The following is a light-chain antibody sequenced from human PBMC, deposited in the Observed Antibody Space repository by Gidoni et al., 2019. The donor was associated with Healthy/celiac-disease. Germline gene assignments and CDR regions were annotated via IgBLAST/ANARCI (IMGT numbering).Light chain of an antibody. J-gene: IGKJ3*01. CDR3: QQSYSTPPFT. V-gene: IGKV1-39*01. CDR2: AAS. CDR1: QSISSY. Sequence: DIQMTQSPSSLSASVGDRVTITCRASQSISSYLTWYQQKPGKAPKLLIYAASSLQSGVPSRCSGSGSGTDVTLTISSLQPEDFATYYCQQSYSTPPFTFGPGTKVEIK.